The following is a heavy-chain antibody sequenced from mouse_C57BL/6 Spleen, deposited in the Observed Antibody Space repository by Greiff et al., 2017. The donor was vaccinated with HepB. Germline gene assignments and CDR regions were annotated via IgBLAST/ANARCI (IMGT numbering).Heavy chain of an antibody. CDR2: IDPETGGT. Sequence: VQLQQSGAELVRPGASVTLSCKASGYTFTDYEMHWVKQTPVHGLEWIGAIDPETGGTAYNQKFKGKAILTADKSSSTAYMELRSLTSEDSAVYYCTRWLLRTEYAMDYWGQGTSVTVSS. V-gene: IGHV1-15*01. CDR3: TRWLLRTEYAMDY. J-gene: IGHJ4*01. D-gene: IGHD2-3*01. CDR1: GYTFTDYE.